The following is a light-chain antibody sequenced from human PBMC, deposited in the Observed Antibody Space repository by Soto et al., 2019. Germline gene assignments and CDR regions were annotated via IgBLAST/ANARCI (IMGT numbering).Light chain of an antibody. CDR3: QQYNSYSIT. CDR1: QSISSW. J-gene: IGKJ3*01. CDR2: KAS. Sequence: DIPMTQSPSTLSASVGDRVTITCRASQSISSWLAWYQQKPGKAPKLLIYKASSLESGVPSRFSGSGSGTEFTLTISSLHPDDFATYYCQQYNSYSITFGPGTKVDIK. V-gene: IGKV1-5*03.